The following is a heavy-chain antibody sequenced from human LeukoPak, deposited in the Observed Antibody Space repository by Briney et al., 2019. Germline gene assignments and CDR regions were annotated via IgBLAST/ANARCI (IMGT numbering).Heavy chain of an antibody. CDR2: IYYSGST. CDR1: GGSISSGDYY. CDR3: ARGPGAHYYDSSGLRGATYFDY. J-gene: IGHJ4*02. V-gene: IGHV4-30-4*01. Sequence: SQTLSLTCTVSGGSISSGDYYWSWIHQPPGKGLEWIGYIYYSGSTYYNPSLKSRVTISVDTSKNQFSLKLSSVTAADTAVYYCARGPGAHYYDSSGLRGATYFDYWGQGTLVTVSS. D-gene: IGHD3-22*01.